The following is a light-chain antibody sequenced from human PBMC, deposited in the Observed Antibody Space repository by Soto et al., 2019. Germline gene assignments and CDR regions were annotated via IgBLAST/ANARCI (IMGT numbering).Light chain of an antibody. Sequence: EIVMTQSPATLSVSPGERATLSCRASQSVSSNLAWYQQKPVQAPRLLIYGASTRATGIAARFSGSGSGTEFTLTISSLQSEDFAVSYCQQYNNWTPWTFGQGTKVDI. CDR2: GAS. CDR3: QQYNNWTPWT. J-gene: IGKJ1*01. V-gene: IGKV3-15*01. CDR1: QSVSSN.